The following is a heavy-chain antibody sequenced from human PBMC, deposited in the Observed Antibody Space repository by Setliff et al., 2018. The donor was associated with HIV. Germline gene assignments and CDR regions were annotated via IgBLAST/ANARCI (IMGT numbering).Heavy chain of an antibody. CDR3: ARGVPLLPPHY. CDR2: IYYSGST. D-gene: IGHD2-21*02. J-gene: IGHJ4*02. Sequence: SETLSLTCTVSGGSISSSNYYWGWIRQPPGKGLEWIGSIYYSGSTNYNPSLKSRVTISVDTSKNRFSLKLSSVTAADTAVYYCARGVPLLPPHYWGQGTLVTVS. V-gene: IGHV4-39*07. CDR1: GGSISSSNYY.